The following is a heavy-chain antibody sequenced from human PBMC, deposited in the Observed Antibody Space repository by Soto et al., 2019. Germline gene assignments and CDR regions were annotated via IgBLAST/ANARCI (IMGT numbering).Heavy chain of an antibody. Sequence: QVQLVQSGAEVKKPGSSVKVSCKASGGTFSSYTISWVRQAPGQGLEWMGRIIPILGIANYAQKFQGRVMITADKCTRTAYMELSSLRSDDTAVYYCVRDIGYCSVCSCQMLYYYYYMDVWGRGTTVTVSS. J-gene: IGHJ6*03. CDR1: GGTFSSYT. V-gene: IGHV1-69*08. CDR3: VRDIGYCSVCSCQMLYYYYYMDV. CDR2: IIPILGIA. D-gene: IGHD2-15*01.